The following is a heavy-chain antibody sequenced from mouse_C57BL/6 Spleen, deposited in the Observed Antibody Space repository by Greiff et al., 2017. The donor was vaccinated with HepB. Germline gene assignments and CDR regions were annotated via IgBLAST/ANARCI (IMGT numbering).Heavy chain of an antibody. Sequence: QVQLQQSGSELVKPGASVKISCKASGYAFSSSWMNWVKQRPGKGLEWIGRIYPGDGDTNYNGKFKGKATLTADKSSSTAYMQLSSLTSEDSAVYFCARGGWLRASPWFAYWGQGTLVTVSA. CDR3: ARGGWLRASPWFAY. D-gene: IGHD1-1*02. V-gene: IGHV1-82*01. J-gene: IGHJ3*01. CDR2: IYPGDGDT. CDR1: GYAFSSSW.